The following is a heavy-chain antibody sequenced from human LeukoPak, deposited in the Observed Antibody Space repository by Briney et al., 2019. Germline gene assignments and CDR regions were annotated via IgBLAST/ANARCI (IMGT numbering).Heavy chain of an antibody. J-gene: IGHJ3*01. CDR2: IYFSGTS. Sequence: SETLSLTCTVSSASLSSTNHNWGWPRQPPGRGPEWLGNIYFSGTSYYNPSLKSRVIISVDTSKSQFSLKLNSVTAADTAVYYCARHAWGLNAFDVWGRGTMVIVSS. V-gene: IGHV4-39*01. CDR3: ARHAWGLNAFDV. D-gene: IGHD3-16*01. CDR1: SASLSSTNHN.